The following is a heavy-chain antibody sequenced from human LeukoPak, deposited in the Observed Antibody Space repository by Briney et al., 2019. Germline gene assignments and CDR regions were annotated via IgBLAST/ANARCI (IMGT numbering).Heavy chain of an antibody. V-gene: IGHV3-9*01. CDR2: ISWNSGSI. CDR3: AKGGGYSSSWYYFDY. CDR1: GFTFDDYA. Sequence: GRSLRLSCAASGFTFDDYAMHWVRQAPGKGLEWVSGISWNSGSIGYADSVKGRFTISRDNAKNSLYLQMNSLRAEDTALYYCAKGGGYSSSWYYFDYWGQGTLVTVSS. D-gene: IGHD6-13*01. J-gene: IGHJ4*02.